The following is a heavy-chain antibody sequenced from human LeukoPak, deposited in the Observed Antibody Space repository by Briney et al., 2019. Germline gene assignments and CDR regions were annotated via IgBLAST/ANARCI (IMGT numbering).Heavy chain of an antibody. V-gene: IGHV1-8*01. CDR3: ARGLGGQWLVLSYYYYGMDV. Sequence: GASVKVSCKASGYTFTSYDINWVRQATGQGLEWMGWMNPNSGNTGYAQKFQGRVTMTRNTSISTAYMELSSLRSEDTAVYYCARGLGGQWLVLSYYYYGMDVWGQGTTVTVSS. D-gene: IGHD6-19*01. CDR1: GYTFTSYD. J-gene: IGHJ6*02. CDR2: MNPNSGNT.